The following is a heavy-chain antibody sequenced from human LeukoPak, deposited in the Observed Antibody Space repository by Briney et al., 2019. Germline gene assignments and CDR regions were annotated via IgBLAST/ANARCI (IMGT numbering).Heavy chain of an antibody. J-gene: IGHJ4*02. CDR2: IYYSGST. CDR3: ARQFLSKDDY. CDR1: GGSISSYY. Sequence: SETLSLTCTVSGGSISSYYWGWIRQPPGKGLEWIGSIYYSGSTYYNPSLKSRVTIPVDTSKNQFSLKLSSVTAADTAVYYCARQFLSKDDYWGQGTLVTVSS. D-gene: IGHD2/OR15-2a*01. V-gene: IGHV4-39*01.